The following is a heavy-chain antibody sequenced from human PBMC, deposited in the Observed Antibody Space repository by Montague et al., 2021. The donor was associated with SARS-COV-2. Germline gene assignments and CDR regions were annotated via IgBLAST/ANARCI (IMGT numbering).Heavy chain of an antibody. V-gene: IGHV4-31*03. D-gene: IGHD7-27*01. CDR1: GGSISGDNYY. Sequence: TLSLTRTVSGGSISGDNYYWTWIRQHPGKGLGWIAYIYYTGSTYYNPSLQSRLRTSLDTSKNQFSLTLTSVTAADTAIYYCARNRGWGSRGAGYIDLWGRGTLVTVSS. CDR3: ARNRGWGSRGAGYIDL. CDR2: IYYTGST. J-gene: IGHJ2*01.